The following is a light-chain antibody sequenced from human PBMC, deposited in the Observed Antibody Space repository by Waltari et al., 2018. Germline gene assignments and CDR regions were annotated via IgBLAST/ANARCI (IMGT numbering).Light chain of an antibody. J-gene: IGKJ2*01. Sequence: DIVMTQSPDSLAVSLGERATINCSSSQIVLTSRDNKNYLAWYQQTPGQPPNLLIYWAAARESGVPGRFSGSGSGTDFTLTISSLQAEDVAVYYCQQYYSTPYTFGQGTKLEIK. CDR1: QIVLTSRDNKNY. CDR3: QQYYSTPYT. CDR2: WAA. V-gene: IGKV4-1*01.